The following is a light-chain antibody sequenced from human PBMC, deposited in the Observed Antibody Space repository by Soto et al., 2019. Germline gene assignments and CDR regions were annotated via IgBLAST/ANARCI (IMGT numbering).Light chain of an antibody. CDR1: QSVSSSY. CDR3: QQDGSSPRT. CDR2: GAS. V-gene: IGKV3-20*01. Sequence: EIVLTQSPSTLSSSPGERATLSCRASQSVSSSYLAWYQQKPGQAPRLLIYGASSRATGVPDRFSGSGSGTDFTLTISRLEPEDFAVYYCQQDGSSPRTFGRGTKVDIK. J-gene: IGKJ1*01.